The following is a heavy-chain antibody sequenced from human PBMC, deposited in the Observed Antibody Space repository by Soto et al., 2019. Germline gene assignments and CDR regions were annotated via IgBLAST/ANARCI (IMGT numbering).Heavy chain of an antibody. J-gene: IGHJ5*02. V-gene: IGHV3-33*01. CDR3: ARDYCSSTSCPVGVVDP. Sequence: QVQLVESGGGVVQPGRSLRLSCAASGFTFSSYGMHWVRQAPGKGLEWVAVIWYDGSNKYYADSVKGRFTISRDNSKNTLYLQMNSLRAEDTAVYYCARDYCSSTSCPVGVVDPWGQGTLVTVSS. D-gene: IGHD2-2*01. CDR2: IWYDGSNK. CDR1: GFTFSSYG.